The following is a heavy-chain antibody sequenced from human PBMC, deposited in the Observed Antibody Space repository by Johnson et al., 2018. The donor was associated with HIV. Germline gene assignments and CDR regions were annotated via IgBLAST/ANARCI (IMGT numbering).Heavy chain of an antibody. V-gene: IGHV3-13*01. CDR1: GFTFSSYD. D-gene: IGHD3-10*01. CDR3: TTGISWFGAITFDI. Sequence: VQVVESGGGLVQPGGSLRLSCAASGFTFSSYDMHWVRQATGKGLEWVSAIGTAGDTYYPGSVKGRFTISRDNSKNTLYLQMNSLKTEDTAVYYCTTGISWFGAITFDIWGQGTMVTVSS. CDR2: IGTAGDT. J-gene: IGHJ3*02.